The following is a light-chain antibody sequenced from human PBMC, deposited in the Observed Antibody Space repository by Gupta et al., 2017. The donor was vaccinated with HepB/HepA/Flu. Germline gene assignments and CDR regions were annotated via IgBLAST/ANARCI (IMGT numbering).Light chain of an antibody. CDR3: QQNGSTPPVT. CDR2: GAS. CDR1: QSVSSSY. Sequence: EIVLTQSPATLSLSPGERATISCRASQSVSSSYLAWYQQKPGQAPRLLIYGASSRDTGIPDRFSGSGYGTDFTLTISRREPEDFAVYYCQQNGSTPPVTFGQGTQVEIK. V-gene: IGKV3-20*01. J-gene: IGKJ5*01.